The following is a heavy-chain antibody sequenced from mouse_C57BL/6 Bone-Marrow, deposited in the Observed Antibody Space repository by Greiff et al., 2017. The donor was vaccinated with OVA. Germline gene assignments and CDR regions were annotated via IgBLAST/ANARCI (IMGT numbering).Heavy chain of an antibody. CDR3: ARRRQLRHFDY. CDR2: IYPGDGDT. J-gene: IGHJ2*01. CDR1: GYAFSSYW. D-gene: IGHD3-2*02. Sequence: VQLQQSGAELVKPGASVKLSCKASGYAFSSYWMNWVKQRPGKGLEWIGQIYPGDGDTNYNGKFKGKATLTADKSSSTAYMQLSSLTSEDSAVYFCARRRQLRHFDYWGQGTTLTVSS. V-gene: IGHV1-80*01.